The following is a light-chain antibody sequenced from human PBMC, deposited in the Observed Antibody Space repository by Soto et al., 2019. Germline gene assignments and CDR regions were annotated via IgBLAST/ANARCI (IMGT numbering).Light chain of an antibody. J-gene: IGLJ1*01. CDR2: EVT. CDR1: RDDIGAYDY. Sequence: SALAQPASVSGSPGQSITISCAGTRDDIGAYDYVSWYQQHPGNAPKLLVYEVTNRPSGVSDRFSGSKSGNTASLTISGLQAEDEADYYCSSYTSSSTRVFGTGTKVTVL. CDR3: SSYTSSSTRV. V-gene: IGLV2-14*01.